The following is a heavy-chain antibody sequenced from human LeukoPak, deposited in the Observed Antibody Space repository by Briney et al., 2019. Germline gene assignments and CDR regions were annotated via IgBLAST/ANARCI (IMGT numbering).Heavy chain of an antibody. J-gene: IGHJ3*02. CDR3: ARKSRRSAFDI. V-gene: IGHV3-74*01. Sequence: GGPWRLSFAALGFTLGGSGRNGSGQAQGRGRVWVSRINSDGSSTSYADSVKGRFTISRDNAKNTLYLQMNSLRAEDTAVYYCARKSRRSAFDIWGQGTMVTVSS. CDR1: GFTLGGSG. CDR2: INSDGSST.